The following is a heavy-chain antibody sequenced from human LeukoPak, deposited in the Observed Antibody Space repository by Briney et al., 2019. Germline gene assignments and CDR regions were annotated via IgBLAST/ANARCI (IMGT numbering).Heavy chain of an antibody. CDR3: ARDFITQDYYDSSGYYWGDAFDI. D-gene: IGHD3-22*01. CDR1: GYTFTSYG. CDR2: ISAYNGNT. Sequence: GASVKVSCKASGYTFTSYGISWVRQAPGQGLEWMGWISAYNGNTNYAQKLQGRVTMTTDTSTSTAYMELRSLRSDDTAVYYCARDFITQDYYDSSGYYWGDAFDIWGQGTMVTASS. V-gene: IGHV1-18*01. J-gene: IGHJ3*02.